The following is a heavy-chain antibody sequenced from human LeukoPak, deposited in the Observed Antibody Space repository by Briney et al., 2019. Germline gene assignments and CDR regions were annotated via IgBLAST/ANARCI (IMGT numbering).Heavy chain of an antibody. CDR2: INQVGSSK. Sequence: PGGSLRLSCAASGFTFTTYWMGWVRQAPGKGPEWVANINQVGSSKYFVDSVKGRFIVSRDNAKNSLHLQMNSLRDEDTAVYYCANLGPPGRDHYLESWGQGTLVTVSS. D-gene: IGHD5-24*01. V-gene: IGHV3-7*01. CDR3: ANLGPPGRDHYLES. J-gene: IGHJ4*02. CDR1: GFTFTTYW.